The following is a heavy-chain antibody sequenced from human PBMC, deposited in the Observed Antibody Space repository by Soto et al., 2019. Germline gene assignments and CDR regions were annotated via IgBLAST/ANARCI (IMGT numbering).Heavy chain of an antibody. V-gene: IGHV3-30*18. D-gene: IGHD3-3*01. Sequence: PGGSLRLSCAASGFTFSSYGMHWVRQAPGKGLEWVAIISYDGSNKYYADSVKGRFTISRDNSKNTLYLQMNSLRAEDTAVYYCAKEEEYYDFWSGYDYWGQGTLVTVSS. CDR1: GFTFSSYG. J-gene: IGHJ4*02. CDR3: AKEEEYYDFWSGYDY. CDR2: ISYDGSNK.